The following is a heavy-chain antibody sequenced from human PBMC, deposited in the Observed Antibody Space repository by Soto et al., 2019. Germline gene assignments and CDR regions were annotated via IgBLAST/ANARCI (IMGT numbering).Heavy chain of an antibody. D-gene: IGHD3-10*01. CDR3: AKDMLLGVRGHYVMDV. J-gene: IGHJ6*02. CDR1: GFTISNYG. CDR2: ISYDGTNE. V-gene: IGHV3-30*18. Sequence: QVQLVESGGGVVQPGRSLRLSCAASGFTISNYGIHWVRQAPGKGLEWVALISYDGTNEYYVDALKGRFTISRDNSKNTVYLQMNSLRAEDTALYYCAKDMLLGVRGHYVMDVWGQGTTVTVSS.